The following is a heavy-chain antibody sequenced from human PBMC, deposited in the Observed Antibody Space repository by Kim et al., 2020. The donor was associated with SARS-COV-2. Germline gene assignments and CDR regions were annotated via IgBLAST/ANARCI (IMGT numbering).Heavy chain of an antibody. CDR1: GFTFSRYW. CDR2: ISSDGSRT. J-gene: IGHJ4*02. Sequence: GGSLRLSCAASGFTFSRYWMHWVRQAPGKGLAWVSRISSDGSRTSYADSVRGRFTISRDNARNTLFLQMNSLRAEDTAVYYCEAAEDSFDYWGPGTLVTVSS. D-gene: IGHD6-13*01. V-gene: IGHV3-74*01. CDR3: EAAEDSFDY.